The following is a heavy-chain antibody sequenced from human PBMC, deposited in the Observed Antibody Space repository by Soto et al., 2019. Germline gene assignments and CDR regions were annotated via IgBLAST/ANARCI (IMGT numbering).Heavy chain of an antibody. CDR1: GYSFNSYS. J-gene: IGHJ6*02. Sequence: GEYLKITCKGCGYSFNSYSVGWVSKMPGKGLEWMGIIYPGDSDTRYSPSFQGQVTISADKSISTAYLQWSSLKASDTAMSYCARLNGDSSSSGDSVGGMGVSGQVHTVTACS. CDR2: IYPGDSDT. CDR3: ARLNGDSSSSGDSVGGMGV. V-gene: IGHV5-51*01. D-gene: IGHD6-6*01.